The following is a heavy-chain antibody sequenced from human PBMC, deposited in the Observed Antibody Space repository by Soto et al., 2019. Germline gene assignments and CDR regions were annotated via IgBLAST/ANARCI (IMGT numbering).Heavy chain of an antibody. J-gene: IGHJ1*01. CDR1: GFTFSSYG. Sequence: PGGSLRLSCAASGFTFSSYGMHWVRQAPGKGLEWVAVISYDGSNKYYADSVKGRFTISRDNSKNTLYLQMNSLRAEDTAVYYCAKDRREMATITGGFQHWGQGTLVTVSS. D-gene: IGHD5-12*01. CDR2: ISYDGSNK. CDR3: AKDRREMATITGGFQH. V-gene: IGHV3-30*18.